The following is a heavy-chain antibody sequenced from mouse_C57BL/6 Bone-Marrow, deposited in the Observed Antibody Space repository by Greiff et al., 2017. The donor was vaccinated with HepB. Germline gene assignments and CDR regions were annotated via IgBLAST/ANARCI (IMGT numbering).Heavy chain of an antibody. V-gene: IGHV5-6*02. Sequence: EVMLVESGGDLVKPGGSLKLSCAASGFTFSSYGMSWVRQTPDKRLEWVATISSGGSYTYYPDSVKGRFTISRDNAKNTLYLQMSSLKSEDTAMYYCARRLLLYVDYWGQGTTLTVSS. CDR2: ISSGGSYT. CDR1: GFTFSSYG. J-gene: IGHJ2*01. D-gene: IGHD1-1*01. CDR3: ARRLLLYVDY.